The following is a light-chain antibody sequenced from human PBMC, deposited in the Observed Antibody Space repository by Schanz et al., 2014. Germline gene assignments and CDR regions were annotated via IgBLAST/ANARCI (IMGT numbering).Light chain of an antibody. CDR1: QSVSSN. V-gene: IGKV3D-15*01. Sequence: EIVMTQSPATLSVSPGERATLSCRASQSVSSNLAWYQQKPGQAPRLLIYGASTRATGIPDRFSGSGSGTDFTLTISSLQPDDFATYYCQQYNSYWAFGQGTKVEIK. CDR3: QQYNSYWA. CDR2: GAS. J-gene: IGKJ1*01.